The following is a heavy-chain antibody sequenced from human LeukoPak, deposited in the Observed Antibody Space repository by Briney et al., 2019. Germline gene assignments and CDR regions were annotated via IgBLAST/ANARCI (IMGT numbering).Heavy chain of an antibody. D-gene: IGHD2-15*01. CDR3: ARGTTGCSGGSCYSWFDP. V-gene: IGHV4-59*12. Sequence: SETLSLTCTVSGGSISSYYWSWIRQPPGKGLEWIGEIYHSGSTNYNPSLKSRVTISVDKSKNQFSLKLSSVTAADTAVYYCARGTTGCSGGSCYSWFDPWGQGTLVTVSS. J-gene: IGHJ5*02. CDR2: IYHSGST. CDR1: GGSISSYY.